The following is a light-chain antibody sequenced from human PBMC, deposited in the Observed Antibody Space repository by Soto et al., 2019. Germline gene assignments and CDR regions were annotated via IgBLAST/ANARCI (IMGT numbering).Light chain of an antibody. CDR3: QHYGSSPPST. V-gene: IGKV3-20*01. CDR2: GAS. Sequence: EFVLTQSPGTLSLSPGERATLSCRASQSISSSFLAWYQQKPGQAPRLLIYGASSRGTGIPDRFSGSGSGTDFTLTISSLEPEDFAVYYCQHYGSSPPSTFGGGTKVEIK. J-gene: IGKJ4*01. CDR1: QSISSSF.